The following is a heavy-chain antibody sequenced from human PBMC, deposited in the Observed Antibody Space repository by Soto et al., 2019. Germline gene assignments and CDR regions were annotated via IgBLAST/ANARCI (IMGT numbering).Heavy chain of an antibody. CDR2: ISAYNGNT. CDR3: XXXXXXTTRGPWFDP. CDR1: GYTFTSYG. V-gene: IGHV1-18*01. J-gene: IGHJ5*02. D-gene: IGHD1-7*01. Sequence: QVPLVQSGAEVKKPGASVKVSCKASGYTFTSYGISWVRQAPGQGLEWMGWISAYNGNTNYAQKLQGRVTMTTDTSTSTAYMELRSLRSDDTAVXXXXXXXXXTTRGPWFDPWGQGTLVTXSS.